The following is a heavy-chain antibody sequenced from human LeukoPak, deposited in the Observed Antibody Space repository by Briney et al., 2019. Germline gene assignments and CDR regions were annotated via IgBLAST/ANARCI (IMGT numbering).Heavy chain of an antibody. CDR3: ARDHIVVVPAAILEGYSGYDGIYYYYGMDV. J-gene: IGHJ6*02. Sequence: GGSLRLSCTASGFTFSSLAMHWVRQAPGKGLEWVSAIRGSGGSTYYADSVKGRFTISRDNSKNTLYLQMNSLRAEDTAVYYCARDHIVVVPAAILEGYSGYDGIYYYYGMDVWGQGTTVTVSS. V-gene: IGHV3-23*01. D-gene: IGHD2-2*02. CDR1: GFTFSSLA. CDR2: IRGSGGST.